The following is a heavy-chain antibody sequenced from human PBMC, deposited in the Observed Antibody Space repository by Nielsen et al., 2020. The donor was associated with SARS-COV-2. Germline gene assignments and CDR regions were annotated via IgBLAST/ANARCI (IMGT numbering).Heavy chain of an antibody. Sequence: SETLSLTCTVSGGSISSSSYYWGWIRQPPGKGLEWIGNVYYSGSTYYNPSLKSRVTISVDTSKNQFSLKLSSVTAADTAVYYCARSRYSIDYWGQGTLVTVSS. CDR2: VYYSGST. V-gene: IGHV4-39*07. CDR3: ARSRYSIDY. J-gene: IGHJ4*02. D-gene: IGHD3-9*01. CDR1: GGSISSSSYY.